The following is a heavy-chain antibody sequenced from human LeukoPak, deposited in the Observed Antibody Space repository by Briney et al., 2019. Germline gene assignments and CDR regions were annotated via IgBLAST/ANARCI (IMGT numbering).Heavy chain of an antibody. CDR3: AKGGSSGWYVDY. V-gene: IGHV3-20*04. D-gene: IGHD6-19*01. Sequence: GGSLRLSCAASGFTFDDYGMSWVRQAPGKGLEWVSGINWNGGSTGYADSVKGRFTISRDNSKNTLYLQMNSLRAEDTAVYYCAKGGSSGWYVDYWGQGTLVTVSS. CDR2: INWNGGST. J-gene: IGHJ4*02. CDR1: GFTFDDYG.